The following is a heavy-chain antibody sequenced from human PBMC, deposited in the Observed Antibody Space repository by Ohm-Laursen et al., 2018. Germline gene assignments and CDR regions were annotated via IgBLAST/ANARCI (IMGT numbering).Heavy chain of an antibody. V-gene: IGHV1-46*01. CDR1: GYTFTSYY. D-gene: IGHD6-6*01. J-gene: IGHJ4*02. CDR2: INPSGGST. Sequence: EASVKVSCKASGYTFTSYYMHWVRQAPGQGLEWMGIINPSGGSTSYAQKFQGRVTMTRDTSTSTVYMELSSLRSEDTDVYYCACRSSSSGFDYWGQGTLVTVSS. CDR3: ACRSSSSGFDY.